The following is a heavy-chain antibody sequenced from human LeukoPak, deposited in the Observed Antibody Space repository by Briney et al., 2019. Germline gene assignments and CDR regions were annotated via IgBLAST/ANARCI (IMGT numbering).Heavy chain of an antibody. CDR2: INNEDGGR. Sequence: PGGSLRLSCAASGFTFSNYAMTWVRQAPGKGLEWVSRINNEDGGRNYADSVKGRFTISSDNSKSTLYLQMNGLRAEDTAVYFCAKARQSVTSDSTGGFDCWGEGTLVTVSS. V-gene: IGHV3-23*01. D-gene: IGHD3-22*01. CDR3: AKARQSVTSDSTGGFDC. J-gene: IGHJ4*02. CDR1: GFTFSNYA.